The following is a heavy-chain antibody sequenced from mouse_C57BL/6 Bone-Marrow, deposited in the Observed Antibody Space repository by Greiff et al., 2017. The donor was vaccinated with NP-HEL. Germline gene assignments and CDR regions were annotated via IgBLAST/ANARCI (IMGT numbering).Heavy chain of an antibody. J-gene: IGHJ2*01. CDR3: ARNSNY. V-gene: IGHV1-59*01. CDR1: GYTFTSYW. CDR2: IDPSDSYT. Sequence: QVQLQQPGAELVRPGTSVKLSCKASGYTFTSYWMHWVKQRPGQGLEWIGVIDPSDSYTNYNQKFKGKATLTVDKSSSTAYMQLSSLTSEDSAVYYCARNSNYWGQGTTLTVSS.